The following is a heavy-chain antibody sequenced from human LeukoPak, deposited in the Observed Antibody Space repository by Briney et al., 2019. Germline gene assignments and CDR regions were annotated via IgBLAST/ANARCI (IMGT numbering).Heavy chain of an antibody. J-gene: IGHJ6*02. CDR2: IYYSGST. D-gene: IGHD3-3*01. Sequence: SETLSLTCTVSGGSISSSTYYWGWIRQPPGKGLEWIGGIYYSGSTYYNPSLKSRVTISVDTSKNQFSLKLSSVTAVDTAVYYCARHRAFWSGYYRFHYGMDVWGQGTTVTVSS. CDR1: GGSISSSTYY. V-gene: IGHV4-39*01. CDR3: ARHRAFWSGYYRFHYGMDV.